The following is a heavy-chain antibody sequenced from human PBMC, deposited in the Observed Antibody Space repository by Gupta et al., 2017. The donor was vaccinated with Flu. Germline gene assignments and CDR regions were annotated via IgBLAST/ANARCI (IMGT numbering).Heavy chain of an antibody. D-gene: IGHD1-26*01. CDR3: TSTFTGSYYPGGNYYGMDV. Sequence: AASGFTFSNAWMSWVRQAPGKGLEWVGRIKSKTDGGTTDYAAPVKGRFTISRDDSKNTLYLQMNSLKTEDTAVYYCTSTFTGSYYPGGNYYGMDVWGQGTTVTVSS. CDR2: IKSKTDGGTT. CDR1: GFTFSNAW. J-gene: IGHJ6*02. V-gene: IGHV3-15*01.